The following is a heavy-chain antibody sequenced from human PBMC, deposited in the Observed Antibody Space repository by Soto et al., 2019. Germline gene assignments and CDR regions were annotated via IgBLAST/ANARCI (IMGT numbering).Heavy chain of an antibody. CDR2: INDDGSST. D-gene: IGHD6-13*01. V-gene: IGHV3-74*01. CDR1: GFTFSMYW. J-gene: IGHJ4*02. CDR3: TRGPRSTSAGTGAF. Sequence: VGSLRLSCAASGFTFSMYWMHWVRQVPGKGPEWVSRINDDGSSTNYADSVKGRFTISRDNAKNTLYLQMNDLRAEDTAVYYCTRGPRSTSAGTGAFWGQGTLVTVSS.